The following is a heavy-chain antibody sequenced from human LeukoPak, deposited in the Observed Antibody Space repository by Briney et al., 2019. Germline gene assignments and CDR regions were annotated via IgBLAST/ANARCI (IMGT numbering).Heavy chain of an antibody. CDR3: ARDQTYCYGSGSPYYYHGMDV. CDR2: IIPIFGTA. J-gene: IGHJ6*02. Sequence: ASVKVSCKASGGTFSSYAISWVRQAPGQGLEWMGGIIPIFGTANYAQKFQGRVTITADESTSTAYMELSSLRSEDTAVYYCARDQTYCYGSGSPYYYHGMDVWGQGTTVTVSS. V-gene: IGHV1-69*13. D-gene: IGHD3-10*01. CDR1: GGTFSSYA.